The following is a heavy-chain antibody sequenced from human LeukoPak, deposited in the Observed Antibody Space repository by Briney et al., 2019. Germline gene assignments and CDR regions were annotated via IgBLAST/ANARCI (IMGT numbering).Heavy chain of an antibody. CDR3: ARQGSAYDYVS. D-gene: IGHD5-12*01. V-gene: IGHV4-39*01. J-gene: IGHJ5*02. CDR1: GGSISSYY. Sequence: PSETLSLTCTVSGGSISSYYWGWIRQPPGLGLEWIGNIYYRGNTYYNPSLKSRVTISVDTSKNQSSLKVTSLTATDTAVYYCARQGSAYDYVSWGQGTLVTVSS. CDR2: IYYRGNT.